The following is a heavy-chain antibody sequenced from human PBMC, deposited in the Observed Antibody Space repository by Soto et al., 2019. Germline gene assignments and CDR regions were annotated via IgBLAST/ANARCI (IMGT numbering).Heavy chain of an antibody. Sequence: SVKVSCKASGGTFSSYAISWVRQAPGQGLEWMGGIIPIFGTANYAQKFQGRVTITADESTSTAYMELSSLRSEDTAVYYCAKDVVPVIRGYFDYWGQGTLVTVSS. CDR2: IIPIFGTA. CDR1: GGTFSSYA. CDR3: AKDVVPVIRGYFDY. D-gene: IGHD2-2*01. J-gene: IGHJ4*02. V-gene: IGHV1-69*13.